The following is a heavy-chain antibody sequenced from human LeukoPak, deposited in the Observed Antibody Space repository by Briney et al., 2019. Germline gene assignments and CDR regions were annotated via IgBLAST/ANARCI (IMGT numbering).Heavy chain of an antibody. V-gene: IGHV1-18*01. CDR3: ARVVVRDANNYKDY. J-gene: IGHJ4*02. CDR2: ISGYNGNT. Sequence: ASVKVSCKTSGYTFASYGISWVRQAPGQGLEWMGWISGYNGNTKYAQKFQGRVTMTTDTSTSTAYMELRSLRYDDTAVYYCARVVVRDANNYKDYWGQGTLVTVSS. D-gene: IGHD5-24*01. CDR1: GYTFASYG.